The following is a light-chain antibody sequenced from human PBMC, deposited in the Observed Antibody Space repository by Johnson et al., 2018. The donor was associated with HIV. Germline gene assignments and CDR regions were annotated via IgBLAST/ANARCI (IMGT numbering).Light chain of an antibody. CDR1: ISNIESYF. CDR2: EDN. Sequence: QSVLTQPPSVSAAPGQRVNISCSGNISNIESYFVSWYQQLPGAAPTLLIYEDNKRPSGIPDRFSGSKSGATATLGITGLQTGDEADYYCGTWDRSLSALFGTGTKVTVL. CDR3: GTWDRSLSAL. J-gene: IGLJ1*01. V-gene: IGLV1-51*02.